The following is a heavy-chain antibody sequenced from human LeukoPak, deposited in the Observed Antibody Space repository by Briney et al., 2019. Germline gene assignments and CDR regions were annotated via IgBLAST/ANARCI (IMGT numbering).Heavy chain of an antibody. D-gene: IGHD5-12*01. Sequence: ASVKVSCKASGYTFTSYYMHWVRQAPGQGLEWMGIINPSGGSTSYAQKFQGRVTMTRDTSTSTVYMELSSLRSEDTAVYYCARERTDGYEMSNWLDPWGQGTLVSGYS. V-gene: IGHV1-46*01. CDR3: ARERTDGYEMSNWLDP. CDR1: GYTFTSYY. J-gene: IGHJ5*02. CDR2: INPSGGST.